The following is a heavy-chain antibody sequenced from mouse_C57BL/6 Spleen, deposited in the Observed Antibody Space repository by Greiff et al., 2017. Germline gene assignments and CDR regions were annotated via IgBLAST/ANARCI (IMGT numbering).Heavy chain of an antibody. V-gene: IGHV1-52*01. Sequence: VQLQQPGAELVRPGSSVKLSCKASGYTFTSYWMHWVKQRPIQGLEWIGNIDPSDSETHYNQKFKDKATLTVDKSSSTAYMQLSSLTSEDSAVYYCAREGTGTDYFDYWGQGTTLTVSS. J-gene: IGHJ2*01. CDR3: AREGTGTDYFDY. CDR1: GYTFTSYW. CDR2: IDPSDSET. D-gene: IGHD4-1*01.